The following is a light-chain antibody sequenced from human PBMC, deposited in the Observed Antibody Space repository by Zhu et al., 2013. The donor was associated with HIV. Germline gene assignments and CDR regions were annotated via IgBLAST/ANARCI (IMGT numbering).Light chain of an antibody. CDR3: QQYGSSWT. Sequence: DIQMTQSPSSLSASVGDRVTITCRASQGIKNYLAWYQQKPGKVPELLIYAASTLQSGVPSRFSGSGSGTVFTLTISSLEPEDFAVYYCQQYGSSWTFGQGTTVEIK. CDR2: AAS. J-gene: IGKJ1*01. V-gene: IGKV1-27*01. CDR1: QGIKNY.